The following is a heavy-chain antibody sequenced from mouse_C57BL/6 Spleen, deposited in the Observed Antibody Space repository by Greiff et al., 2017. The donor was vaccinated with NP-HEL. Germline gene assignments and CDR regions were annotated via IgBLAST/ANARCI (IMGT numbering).Heavy chain of an antibody. Sequence: EVQVVESGGDLVKPGGSLKLSCAASGFTFSSYGMSWVRQTPDKRLEWVATISSGGSNTYYPDSVTGRFTISRDNAKNTLYRQMSSLKSEDTAMYYCARHQHYYGSSYEAMDYWGQGTSVTVSS. J-gene: IGHJ4*01. V-gene: IGHV5-6*01. D-gene: IGHD1-1*01. CDR1: GFTFSSYG. CDR3: ARHQHYYGSSYEAMDY. CDR2: ISSGGSNT.